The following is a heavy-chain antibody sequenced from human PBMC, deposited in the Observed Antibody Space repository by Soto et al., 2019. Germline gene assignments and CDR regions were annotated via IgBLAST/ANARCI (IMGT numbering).Heavy chain of an antibody. CDR1: GFTFSSPW. Sequence: EVQLVESGGGLVQPGGSLRLSCAASGFTFSSPWMHWVRQAPGKGLVWVSRINGDGSRTTYADSVRGRFTISRDDAKSTLYLKMNSLRAEDKAVYYCARGLDEWGKPPVIWGQGTLVTVSS. CDR3: ARGLDEWGKPPVI. CDR2: INGDGSRT. D-gene: IGHD3-16*01. V-gene: IGHV3-74*01. J-gene: IGHJ3*02.